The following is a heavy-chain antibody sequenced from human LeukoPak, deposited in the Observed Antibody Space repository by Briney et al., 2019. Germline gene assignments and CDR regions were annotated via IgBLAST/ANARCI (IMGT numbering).Heavy chain of an antibody. CDR3: AREGSGYYYDY. Sequence: ASVKVSCKASGYTFTSYYMHWVRQAPGQGLEWMGIINPSGGSTSYAQKFQGRVTMTRDTSTSTVYTELSSLRSEDMAVYYCAREGSGYYYDYWGQGTLVTVSS. CDR2: INPSGGST. D-gene: IGHD3-22*01. V-gene: IGHV1-46*01. CDR1: GYTFTSYY. J-gene: IGHJ4*02.